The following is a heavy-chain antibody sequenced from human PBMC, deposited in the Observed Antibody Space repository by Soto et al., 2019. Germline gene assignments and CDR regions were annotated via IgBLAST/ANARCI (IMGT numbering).Heavy chain of an antibody. J-gene: IGHJ4*02. CDR2: ISSSSSYI. D-gene: IGHD1-1*01. Sequence: GGSLRLSCAASGFTFSSYSMNWVRQAPGKGLEWVSSISSSSSYIYYADSVKGRFTISRDNAKNSLYLQMNSLRAEDTAVYYCAREPPQLDKAETPRGKFDYWGQGTLVTVSS. CDR3: AREPPQLDKAETPRGKFDY. V-gene: IGHV3-21*01. CDR1: GFTFSSYS.